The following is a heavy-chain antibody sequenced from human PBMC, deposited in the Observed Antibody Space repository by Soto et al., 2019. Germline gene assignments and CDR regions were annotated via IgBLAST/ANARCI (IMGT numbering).Heavy chain of an antibody. CDR3: AKDPGVVPAAASDY. CDR2: ISGSGGST. D-gene: IGHD2-2*01. V-gene: IGHV3-23*01. Sequence: PGGSLRLSCAASVFTFSSYAMSWVRQAPGKGLEWVSAISGSGGSTYYADSVKGRFTISRDNSKNTLYLQMNSLRAEDTAVYYCAKDPGVVPAAASDYWGQGTLVTVSS. J-gene: IGHJ4*02. CDR1: VFTFSSYA.